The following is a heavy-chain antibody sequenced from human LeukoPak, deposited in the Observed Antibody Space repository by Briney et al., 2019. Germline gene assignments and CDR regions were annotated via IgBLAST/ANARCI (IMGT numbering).Heavy chain of an antibody. CDR2: ISGYNANA. CDR1: GYTFSSYG. D-gene: IGHD3-9*01. CDR3: ARDTYDFLTGRYSGSGGDY. V-gene: IGHV1-18*01. Sequence: ASVKVSCKASGYTFSSYGISWVRQAPGQGLKWMGWISGYNANAKYAQKLQGRVTMTTDTSTNTVLMELRSLRSDDTAVYYCARDTYDFLTGRYSGSGGDYWGQGTLVTVSS. J-gene: IGHJ4*01.